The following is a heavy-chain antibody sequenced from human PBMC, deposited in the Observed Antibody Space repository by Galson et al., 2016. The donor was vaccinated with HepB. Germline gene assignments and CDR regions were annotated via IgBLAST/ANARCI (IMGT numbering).Heavy chain of an antibody. D-gene: IGHD2-2*01. CDR2: IDPSGGST. CDR1: GYTFTSYY. J-gene: IGHJ4*02. Sequence: SVKVSCKASGYTFTSYYMHWVRQAPGQGLEWMGIIDPSGGSTSYAQKFQGRVTMTRDTSTSTVYMELSSLRSEDTAMYYCARNAMYCSSTSCSTYYFDYWGQGTLVTVSS. V-gene: IGHV1-46*01. CDR3: ARNAMYCSSTSCSTYYFDY.